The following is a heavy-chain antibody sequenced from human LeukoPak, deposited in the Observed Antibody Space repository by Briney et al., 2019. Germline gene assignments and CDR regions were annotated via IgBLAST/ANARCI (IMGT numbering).Heavy chain of an antibody. CDR1: GLTSSTYW. J-gene: IGHJ5*02. V-gene: IGHV3-74*01. CDR2: INSDGSST. D-gene: IGHD3-10*01. Sequence: GGSLRLSCAASGLTSSTYWMHWVRQAPGKGLLWVSRINSDGSSTTYADSVKGRFNISRDNAKNTLYLQMNSLRAEDTAVYYCASHRVVRGVFDPWGQGTLVTVSS. CDR3: ASHRVVRGVFDP.